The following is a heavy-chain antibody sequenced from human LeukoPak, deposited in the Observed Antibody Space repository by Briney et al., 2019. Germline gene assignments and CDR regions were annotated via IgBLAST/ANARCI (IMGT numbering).Heavy chain of an antibody. V-gene: IGHV3-53*05. Sequence: GGSLRLSCAASELTLSSNYMSWIRQAPGRGLEWVSFIYSGGSTYYADSVKGRFTISRDNSKNTLYLQMNSLRAEDTAVYYCARSYSSGWYRGLIDYWGQGTLVTVSS. J-gene: IGHJ4*02. CDR3: ARSYSSGWYRGLIDY. D-gene: IGHD6-19*01. CDR1: ELTLSSNY. CDR2: IYSGGST.